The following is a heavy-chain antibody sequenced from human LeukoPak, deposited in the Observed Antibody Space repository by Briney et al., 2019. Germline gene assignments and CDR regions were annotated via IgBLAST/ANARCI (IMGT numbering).Heavy chain of an antibody. CDR3: ARGGRWFGELLYTFSSYYYYGMDV. Sequence: PGGSLRLSCAASGFTFSSYEMNWVRQAPGKGLEWVSYISSSGSTIYYADSVKGRFTISRDNAKNSLYLQMNSLRAEDTAVYYCARGGRWFGELLYTFSSYYYYGMDVWGQGTTVTVSS. CDR1: GFTFSSYE. J-gene: IGHJ6*02. D-gene: IGHD3-10*01. V-gene: IGHV3-48*03. CDR2: ISSSGSTI.